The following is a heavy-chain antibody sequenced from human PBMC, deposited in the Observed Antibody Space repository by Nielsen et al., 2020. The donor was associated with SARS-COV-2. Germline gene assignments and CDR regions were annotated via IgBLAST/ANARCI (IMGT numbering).Heavy chain of an antibody. V-gene: IGHV3-21*01. CDR2: ISSSSSYI. CDR1: GFTFSSYS. J-gene: IGHJ6*02. CDR3: AGHLSWYGMDV. Sequence: GESLNISCAASGFTFSSYSMNWVRQAPGKGLEWVSSISSSSSYIYYADSVKGRFTISRDNSKNTLYLQMNSLRAEDTAVYYCAGHLSWYGMDVWGQGTTVTVSS. D-gene: IGHD3-16*02.